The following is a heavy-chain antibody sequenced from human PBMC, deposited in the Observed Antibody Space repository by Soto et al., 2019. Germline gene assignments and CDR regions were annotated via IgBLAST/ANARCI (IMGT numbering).Heavy chain of an antibody. V-gene: IGHV3-7*03. CDR2: IMQDGSDK. J-gene: IGHJ6*02. CDR1: GFSLSTFW. Sequence: PGGSLRLSCTASGFSLSTFWMTWVRQAPGKGLEWVANIMQDGSDKYYVDSVKGRFTISRDNAKTSLYLQMNSLRVEDTALYYCAKDRGSGSYTANYYYYGMDVWGQGTTVTVSS. CDR3: AKDRGSGSYTANYYYYGMDV. D-gene: IGHD3-10*01.